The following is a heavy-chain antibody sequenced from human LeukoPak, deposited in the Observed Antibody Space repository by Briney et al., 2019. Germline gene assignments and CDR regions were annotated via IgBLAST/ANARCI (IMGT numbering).Heavy chain of an antibody. V-gene: IGHV4-34*01. CDR2: INHSGST. CDR1: GGSFSGYY. D-gene: IGHD4-17*01. Sequence: SETLSLTCAVYGGSFSGYYWSCIRQPPGKGLECIGEINHSGSTNYNPSLKSRVTISVDTSKNQSSLKLSSVTAADTAVYYCARFPNHGDSVVGMDVWGQGTTVTVSS. CDR3: ARFPNHGDSVVGMDV. J-gene: IGHJ6*02.